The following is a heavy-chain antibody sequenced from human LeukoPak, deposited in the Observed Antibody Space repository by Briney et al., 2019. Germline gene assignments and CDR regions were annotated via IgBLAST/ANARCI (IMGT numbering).Heavy chain of an antibody. J-gene: IGHJ6*03. CDR1: GGSISSGSYY. Sequence: NPSETLSLTCTASGGSISSGSYYWSWIRQPAGKGLEWIGRIYTSGSTNYNPSLKSRVTISVDTSKNQFSLKLSSVTAADTAVYYCARDSLYCSGGSCYSQIHYYYYMDVWGKGTTVTISS. CDR3: ARDSLYCSGGSCYSQIHYYYYMDV. V-gene: IGHV4-61*02. CDR2: IYTSGST. D-gene: IGHD2-15*01.